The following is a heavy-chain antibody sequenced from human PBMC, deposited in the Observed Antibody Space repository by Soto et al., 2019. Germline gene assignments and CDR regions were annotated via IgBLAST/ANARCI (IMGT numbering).Heavy chain of an antibody. CDR1: GYTFTGYC. V-gene: IGHV1-2*04. Sequence: ASVKVSCKASGYTFTGYCMHWVRQAPGQGLEWMGWINPNSGGTNYAQKFQGWVTMTRDTSISTAYMELSRLRSDDTAVYYCARDLGDTAMVILDYWGQGTLVTVSS. CDR3: ARDLGDTAMVILDY. D-gene: IGHD5-18*01. J-gene: IGHJ4*02. CDR2: INPNSGGT.